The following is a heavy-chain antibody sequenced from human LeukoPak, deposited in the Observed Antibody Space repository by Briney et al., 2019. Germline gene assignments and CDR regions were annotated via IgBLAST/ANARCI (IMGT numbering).Heavy chain of an antibody. CDR1: GFTFSSYA. Sequence: GGSLRLSCAASGFTFSSYAMSWVRQAPGKGLEWVSAISGSGGSTYYADSVKGRFTISRDNSKNTLYLQMNSLRAEDTAVYYCAKGAHCSSTSCYSRALNWFDPWGQGTLVTVSS. CDR3: AKGAHCSSTSCYSRALNWFDP. V-gene: IGHV3-23*01. J-gene: IGHJ5*02. CDR2: ISGSGGST. D-gene: IGHD2-2*01.